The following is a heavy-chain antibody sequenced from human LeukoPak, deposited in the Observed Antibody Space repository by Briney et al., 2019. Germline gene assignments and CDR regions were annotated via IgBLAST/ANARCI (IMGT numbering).Heavy chain of an antibody. CDR2: IYTSGST. CDR3: ARGGTGSSSSWFDP. V-gene: IGHV4-4*07. Sequence: PSETLSLTCTVSGGSISSYYWSWIRQPAGKGLEWIGRIYTSGSTNYNPSLKSRVTMSVDTSKNQFSLKLSSVTAADTAVYYCARGGTGSSSSWFDPWGQGTLVTVSS. D-gene: IGHD6-6*01. J-gene: IGHJ5*02. CDR1: GGSISSYY.